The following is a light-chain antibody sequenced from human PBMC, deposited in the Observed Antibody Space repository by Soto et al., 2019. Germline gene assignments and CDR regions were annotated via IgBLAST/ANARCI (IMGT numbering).Light chain of an antibody. J-gene: IGLJ2*01. CDR1: SSDVGAYNY. CDR2: DVS. CDR3: SSYGGGDTFHVI. V-gene: IGLV2-8*01. Sequence: QSVLTQPPSASGSPGQSVTISCTGTSSDVGAYNYVSWYQQYTGKAPKLMIYDVSKRPSGVPDRFSGSKSGNTASLTVSGLRADDEAVYYCSSYGGGDTFHVIFGGGNKVTVL.